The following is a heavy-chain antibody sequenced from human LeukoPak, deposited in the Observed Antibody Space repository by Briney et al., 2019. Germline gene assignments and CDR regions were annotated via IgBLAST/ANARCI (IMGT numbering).Heavy chain of an antibody. V-gene: IGHV4-61*09. Sequence: PSETLSLTCTVSTGSINSGSYYWSWIRQPPGKGLELIGHIYISESTNYKPSLKSRVTVSVDTSKNQFSLKVTSVTAADTAVYYCARAYRVGATKRGYFDYWGQGTLVSVSS. D-gene: IGHD1-26*01. CDR2: IYISEST. CDR1: TGSINSGSYY. CDR3: ARAYRVGATKRGYFDY. J-gene: IGHJ4*02.